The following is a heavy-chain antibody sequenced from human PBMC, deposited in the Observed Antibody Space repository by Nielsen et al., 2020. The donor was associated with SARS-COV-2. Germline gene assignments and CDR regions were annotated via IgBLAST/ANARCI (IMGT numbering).Heavy chain of an antibody. D-gene: IGHD3-22*01. CDR3: AKDKWFRYYDSSGLLDY. Sequence: GESLKISCAASGFTFSSYAMSWVRQAPGKGLEWVSAISGSGGSTYYADSVKGRFTISRDNAKNSLYLQMNSLRAEDTALYYCAKDKWFRYYDSSGLLDYWGQGTLVTVSS. CDR2: ISGSGGST. CDR1: GFTFSSYA. V-gene: IGHV3-23*01. J-gene: IGHJ4*02.